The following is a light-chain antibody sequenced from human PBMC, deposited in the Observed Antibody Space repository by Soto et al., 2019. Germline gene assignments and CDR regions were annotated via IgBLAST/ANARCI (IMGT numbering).Light chain of an antibody. J-gene: IGKJ5*01. CDR3: QQYDDLPSFT. Sequence: DIQMTQSPSSLSASIGDRVTITCQANKNIGNSLNWYQQLLGTPTKLLIYGASNLEAGVPLRFGGRGSGTHFTFNIASLESEDIATYSCQQYDDLPSFTFGQRTRLEIK. CDR2: GAS. CDR1: KNIGNS. V-gene: IGKV1-33*01.